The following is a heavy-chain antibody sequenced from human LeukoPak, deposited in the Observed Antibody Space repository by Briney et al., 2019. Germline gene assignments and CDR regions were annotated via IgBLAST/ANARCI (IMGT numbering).Heavy chain of an antibody. Sequence: ASVPVSYKASGYTFTSYGISWVRQAPGQGLEWMGWISAYNGNTNYAQKLQGRVTMTTDTSTTTAYMELRSLRSDDTAVYYCARVGIITMVRGVIPSGADYWGQAPLVTVSS. CDR3: ARVGIITMVRGVIPSGADY. D-gene: IGHD3-10*01. J-gene: IGHJ4*01. CDR1: GYTFTSYG. V-gene: IGHV1-18*01. CDR2: ISAYNGNT.